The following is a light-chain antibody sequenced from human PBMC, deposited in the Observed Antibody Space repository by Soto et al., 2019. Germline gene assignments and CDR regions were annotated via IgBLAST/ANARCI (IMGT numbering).Light chain of an antibody. CDR3: AAWDDSLSGPV. J-gene: IGLJ3*02. V-gene: IGLV1-36*01. CDR2: NNN. Sequence: QSVLTQPPSVSEAPGRRVTISCSGSSFNIANKAVNWYQQLPGKAPQLLIYNNNQRPSGVPDRFSGSKSGTSASLAISGLRSDDESDYYCAAWDDSLSGPVFGGGTKVTVL. CDR1: SFNIANKA.